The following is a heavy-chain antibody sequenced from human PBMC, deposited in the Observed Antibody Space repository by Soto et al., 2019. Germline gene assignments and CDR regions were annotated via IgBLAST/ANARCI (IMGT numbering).Heavy chain of an antibody. Sequence: AGGSLRLSCAASGFTFSSYSMNWVRQAPGKGLEWVSYISSSSSTIYYADSVKGRFTISRDNAKNSLYLQMNSLRAEDTAVYYCARDTVVPGGWYYYYMDVWGKGTTVTVSS. CDR3: ARDTVVPGGWYYYYMDV. V-gene: IGHV3-48*01. CDR2: ISSSSSTI. J-gene: IGHJ6*03. D-gene: IGHD2-2*01. CDR1: GFTFSSYS.